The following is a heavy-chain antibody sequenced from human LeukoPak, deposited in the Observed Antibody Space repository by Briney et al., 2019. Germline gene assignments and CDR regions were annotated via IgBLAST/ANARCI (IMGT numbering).Heavy chain of an antibody. J-gene: IGHJ4*02. CDR2: IIPIFGTA. CDR3: ARDSVNSGIAAAGNDY. D-gene: IGHD6-13*01. V-gene: IGHV1-69*05. CDR1: GGTFSSYA. Sequence: SVKVSCKASGGTFSSYAISWVRQAPGQGLEWMGGIIPIFGTANYAQKFQGRVTITTDESTSTAYMELSSLRSEDTAVYYCARDSVNSGIAAAGNDYWGQGTLVTVSS.